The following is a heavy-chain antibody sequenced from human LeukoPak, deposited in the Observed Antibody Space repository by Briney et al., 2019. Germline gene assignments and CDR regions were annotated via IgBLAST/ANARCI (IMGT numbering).Heavy chain of an antibody. V-gene: IGHV3-30*03. CDR2: ISYDGGNQ. J-gene: IGHJ4*02. Sequence: GGSLRLSCIASEVIFTNYGMHWVRQAPGKGLEWVALISYDGGNQYYADSVRGRFTISRDNSKNTLSLQMNSLKTEDTAVYYCARDPSLRTTADYWGQGTLVTVSS. D-gene: IGHD1-1*01. CDR1: EVIFTNYG. CDR3: ARDPSLRTTADY.